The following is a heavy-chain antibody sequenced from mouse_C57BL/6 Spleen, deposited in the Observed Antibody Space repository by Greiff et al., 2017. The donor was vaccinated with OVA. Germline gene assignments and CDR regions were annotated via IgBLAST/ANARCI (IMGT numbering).Heavy chain of an antibody. Sequence: QVQLQQSGPELVKPGASVKISCKASGYAFSSSWMNWVQQRPGKGLEWIGRIYPGDGDTNYNGKFKGKATLTADKSSSTAYMQLSSLTSEDSAVYFCARGLGPHFDYWGQGTTLTVSS. CDR1: GYAFSSSW. CDR2: IYPGDGDT. D-gene: IGHD4-1*01. V-gene: IGHV1-82*01. J-gene: IGHJ2*01. CDR3: ARGLGPHFDY.